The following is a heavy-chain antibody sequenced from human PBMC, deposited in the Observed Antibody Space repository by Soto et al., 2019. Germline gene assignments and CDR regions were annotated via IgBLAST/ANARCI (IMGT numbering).Heavy chain of an antibody. D-gene: IGHD2-21*01. CDR2: VSGRGGSA. V-gene: IGHV3-23*01. CDR3: VMRAGGAVVWYYDL. J-gene: IGHJ2*01. Sequence: EVQLLESGGGLVQRGGSLRLSCAASGFIFNNYAMTWVRQAPGKGLEWVARVSGRGGSAYYAVSVKGRLTISRDNSNNTLYLQMTNVRGEDTAVYYCVMRAGGAVVWYYDLWGRGTLVSVFS. CDR1: GFIFNNYA.